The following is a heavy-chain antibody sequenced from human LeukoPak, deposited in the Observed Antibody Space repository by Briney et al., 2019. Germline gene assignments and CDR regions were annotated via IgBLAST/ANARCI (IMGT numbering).Heavy chain of an antibody. CDR1: GFTFSSYE. D-gene: IGHD3-22*01. Sequence: GGSLRLSCAASGFTFSSYEMNWVRQAPGKGLEWVSYISSSGSTIYYADSVKGRFTISRDNAKNSLYLQMNSLRGEDTAVYYCARGPELVKYDTGGHYSWFDPWGQGTLVTVSS. CDR2: ISSSGSTI. V-gene: IGHV3-48*03. J-gene: IGHJ5*02. CDR3: ARGPELVKYDTGGHYSWFDP.